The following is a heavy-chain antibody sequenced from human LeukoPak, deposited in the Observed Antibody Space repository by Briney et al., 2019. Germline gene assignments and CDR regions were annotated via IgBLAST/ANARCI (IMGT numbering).Heavy chain of an antibody. CDR2: ISGSGGST. V-gene: IGHV3-23*01. D-gene: IGHD4-17*01. CDR1: GFTFSSYA. CDR3: AKDPVDYGDANWFDP. J-gene: IGHJ5*02. Sequence: GGSLRLSCAASGFTFSSYAMSWVRQAPGKGLEWVSAISGSGGSTYYADSVKGRYTISRDNSKNTLYPQMNSLRAEDTAVYYCAKDPVDYGDANWFDPWGQGTLVTVSS.